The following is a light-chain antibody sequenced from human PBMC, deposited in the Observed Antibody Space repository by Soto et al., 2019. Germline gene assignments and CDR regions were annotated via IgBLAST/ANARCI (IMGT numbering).Light chain of an antibody. V-gene: IGLV2-23*01. J-gene: IGLJ1*01. Sequence: QSALTQPGSVSGSPGQSITISCTGTSSDVGSYNLVSWYQQHPGKAPKLMIYEDSKRPSGVSNRFSGSKSGNTASLTISGLQTEDEADYHCCSYADSSTYVFGTGTKVTVL. CDR1: SSDVGSYNL. CDR3: CSYADSSTYV. CDR2: EDS.